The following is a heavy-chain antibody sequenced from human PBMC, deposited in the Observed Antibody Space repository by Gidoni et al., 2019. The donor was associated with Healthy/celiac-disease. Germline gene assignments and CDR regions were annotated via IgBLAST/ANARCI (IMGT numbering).Heavy chain of an antibody. CDR2: IRGSGGST. V-gene: IGHV3-23*04. J-gene: IGHJ4*02. D-gene: IGHD5-18*01. CDR1: GFTVSSYA. CDR3: ANAVLPGYSYGSVFDY. Sequence: EVQLVESGGGGVQPGGSLRLSCADSGFTVSSYAMSWVRQAPGKGLEWVSAIRGSGGSTYYAASVKGRFTISRDNSKNTLYLQMNSLRAEDTAVYYCANAVLPGYSYGSVFDYWGQGTLVTVSS.